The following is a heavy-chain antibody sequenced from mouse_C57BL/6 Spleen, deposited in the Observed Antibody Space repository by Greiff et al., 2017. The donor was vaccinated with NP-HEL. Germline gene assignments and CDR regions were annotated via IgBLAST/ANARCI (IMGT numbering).Heavy chain of an antibody. CDR3: TTWDWGYFDY. V-gene: IGHV14-1*01. Sequence: VHVKQSGAELVRPGASVKLSCTASGFNIKDYYMHWVKQRPEQGLEWIGRIDPEDGDTEYAPKFQGKATMTADTSSNTAYLQLSSLTSEDTAVYYCTTWDWGYFDYWGQGTTLTVSS. CDR1: GFNIKDYY. D-gene: IGHD4-1*01. CDR2: IDPEDGDT. J-gene: IGHJ2*01.